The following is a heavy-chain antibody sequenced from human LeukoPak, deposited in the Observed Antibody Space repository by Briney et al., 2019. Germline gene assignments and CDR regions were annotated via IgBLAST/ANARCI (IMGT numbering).Heavy chain of an antibody. CDR2: IYSGGST. CDR3: ARSEDYYDSSGYPG. V-gene: IGHV3-53*01. Sequence: GGSLRLSCAASGFTVSSNYMSWVRHAPGKGLEWVSVIYSGGSTYYADSVKGRFTISRDTSQNTLYLQMNSLRAADTAVYYCARSEDYYDSSGYPGWGQGAMLT. J-gene: IGHJ4*02. D-gene: IGHD3-22*01. CDR1: GFTVSSNY.